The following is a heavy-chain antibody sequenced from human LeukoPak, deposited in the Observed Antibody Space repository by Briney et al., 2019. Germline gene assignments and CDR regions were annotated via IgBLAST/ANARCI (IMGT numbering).Heavy chain of an antibody. CDR3: ARDQYGVATVDY. CDR1: GFTFSSFG. D-gene: IGHD5-12*01. J-gene: IGHJ4*02. CDR2: IRYDGSHK. V-gene: IGHV3-30*02. Sequence: GGSLRLSCAASGFTFSSFGMHWVRQAPGKGLEWVAFIRYDGSHKYYADSVKGRFTISRDNAKNSLYLQMNSLRAEDTAVYYCARDQYGVATVDYWGQGTLVTVSS.